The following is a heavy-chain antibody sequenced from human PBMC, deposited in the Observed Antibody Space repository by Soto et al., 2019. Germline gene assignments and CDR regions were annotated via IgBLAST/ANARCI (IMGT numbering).Heavy chain of an antibody. D-gene: IGHD2-21*02. Sequence: QVHLVQSGADGRKSGSSVRVSCTASGGGTLSNDAISCVRQAPGQGLEWLGRISPFFGTTDYSQSFQGRLTMTADASTGTIYMDLRSLKSDDTAVYYCAREVVTETTWGSFDSWGQGTLVTVSS. CDR2: ISPFFGTT. J-gene: IGHJ4*02. V-gene: IGHV1-69*01. CDR1: GGGTLSNDA. CDR3: AREVVTETTWGSFDS.